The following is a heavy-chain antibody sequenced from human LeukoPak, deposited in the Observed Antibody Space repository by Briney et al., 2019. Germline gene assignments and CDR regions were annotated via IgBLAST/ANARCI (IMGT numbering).Heavy chain of an antibody. CDR2: IKQDGSEK. D-gene: IGHD5-24*01. J-gene: IGHJ4*02. V-gene: IGHV3-7*01. Sequence: GGSLRLSCAASGFTFSSYSMNWVRQAPGKGLEWVANIKQDGSEKYYVDSVKGRFTISRDNAKNSLYLQMNSLRAEDTAVYYCARVEMATIYYWGQGTLVTVSS. CDR1: GFTFSSYS. CDR3: ARVEMATIYY.